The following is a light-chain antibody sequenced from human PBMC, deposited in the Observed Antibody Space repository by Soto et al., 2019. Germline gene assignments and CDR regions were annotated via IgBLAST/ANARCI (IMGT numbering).Light chain of an antibody. V-gene: IGLV2-14*01. Sequence: QSALTQPASVSGSPGQSITISCTGTSSDAGGYNYVSWYQQHPDKALKLMIYEVSNRPSGVSTRFSGSKSGNTASLTISWLQAEDEADYYCSSYTSSSIDYVFGTGAKLTVL. CDR1: SSDAGGYNY. CDR3: SSYTSSSIDYV. J-gene: IGLJ1*01. CDR2: EVS.